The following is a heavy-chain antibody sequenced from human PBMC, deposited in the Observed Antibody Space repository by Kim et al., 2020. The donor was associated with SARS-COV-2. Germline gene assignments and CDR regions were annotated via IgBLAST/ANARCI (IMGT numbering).Heavy chain of an antibody. CDR1: GFTFSNYA. V-gene: IGHV3-23*01. J-gene: IGHJ1*01. CDR3: KRARPCGDGRWEVEH. Sequence: GGSLRLSCAASGFTFSNYAMSWVRQAPGKGLEGVSGITGGGRAIHHAASVKGLFTFSNDASSTPLFLHMNHLGDEASAHYYSKRARPCGDGRWEVEHW. D-gene: IGHD6-6*01. CDR2: ITGGGRAI.